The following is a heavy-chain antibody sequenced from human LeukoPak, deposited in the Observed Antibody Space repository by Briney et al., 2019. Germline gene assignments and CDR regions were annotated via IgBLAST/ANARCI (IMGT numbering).Heavy chain of an antibody. J-gene: IGHJ4*02. D-gene: IGHD3-10*01. CDR1: GYTFTRFY. CDR2: INPNTGGT. CDR3: AREGDFNGSGRGDS. V-gene: IGHV1-2*02. Sequence: ASVRVSCKNSGYTFTRFYIHWVRQAPGQGLECMGWINPNTGGTNFAQKFQGRVTMTTDTSISTAYMDLRRLTSDDTAVYFCAREGDFNGSGRGDSWGQGTLVSVSS.